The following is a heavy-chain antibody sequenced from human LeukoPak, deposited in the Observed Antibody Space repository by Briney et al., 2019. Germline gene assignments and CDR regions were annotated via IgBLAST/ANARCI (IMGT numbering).Heavy chain of an antibody. D-gene: IGHD3-22*01. Sequence: GGSLRLSCAASGFTFSSYGMHWVRQAPGKGLEWVAFIRYDGSNKYYADSVKGRFTISRDNSKNTLYLQMNSLRAEDTAVYYCAKDRGIYYDSSGYYSDYWGQGTLVTVSS. CDR3: AKDRGIYYDSSGYYSDY. V-gene: IGHV3-30*02. CDR1: GFTFSSYG. J-gene: IGHJ4*02. CDR2: IRYDGSNK.